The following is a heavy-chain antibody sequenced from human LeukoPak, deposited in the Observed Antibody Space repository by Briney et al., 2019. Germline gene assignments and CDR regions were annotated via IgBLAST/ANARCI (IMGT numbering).Heavy chain of an antibody. CDR1: GFTFSSYG. V-gene: IGHV3-33*01. CDR2: IWDDGSNK. J-gene: IGHJ3*02. Sequence: GGSLRLSCAASGFTFSSYGMHWVSKAPGKGLEWVAVIWDDGSNKYYADSVRGRFTISRDNSKNTLYLQVNSLRVEDTAIYNCARDANFGYDAFDIWGQGTMVIVSS. D-gene: IGHD3-10*01. CDR3: ARDANFGYDAFDI.